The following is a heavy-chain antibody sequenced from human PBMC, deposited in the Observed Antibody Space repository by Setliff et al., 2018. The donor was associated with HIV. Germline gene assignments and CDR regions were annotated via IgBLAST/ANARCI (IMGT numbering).Heavy chain of an antibody. CDR2: IYYSGST. CDR1: GGSFSGYY. J-gene: IGHJ6*02. D-gene: IGHD6-19*01. Sequence: SETLSLTCAVYGGSFSGYYWGWIRQPPGKGLEWIGYIYYSGSTNYNPSLKSRVTISVDTSKNQFSLKLSSVTAADTAVYYCARGAIAVAGISYYYYGMDVWGQGTTVTVSS. CDR3: ARGAIAVAGISYYYYGMDV. V-gene: IGHV4-34*01.